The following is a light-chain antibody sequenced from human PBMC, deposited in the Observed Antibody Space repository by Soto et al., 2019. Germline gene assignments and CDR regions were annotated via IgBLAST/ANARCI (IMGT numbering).Light chain of an antibody. J-gene: IGKJ1*01. CDR2: WAS. V-gene: IGKV4-1*01. Sequence: DIVMTQSPDSLAVSLGERATINCKSSQSVLYSSNNKNYLAWYQQKPGQPPKLLIYWASTRESGVPDRFSGSGSGTDSTLTISSLQAEDVAVYDCQQYYSTSWTLGQGTKVEIK. CDR3: QQYYSTSWT. CDR1: QSVLYSSNNKNY.